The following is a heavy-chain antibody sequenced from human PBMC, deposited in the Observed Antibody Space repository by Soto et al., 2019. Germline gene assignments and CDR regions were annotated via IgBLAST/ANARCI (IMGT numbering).Heavy chain of an antibody. V-gene: IGHV4-4*02. CDR2: IYHSGST. Sequence: SETLSLTCAVSGGSISSSNWWSWVRQPPGKGLEWIGEIYHSGSTNYNPSLKSRVTISVDKSKNQFSLKLSSVTAADTAVYYCASGGGDYDFWSGYSPKAQVGFDYWGRGTLVTVSS. D-gene: IGHD3-3*01. J-gene: IGHJ4*02. CDR1: GGSISSSNW. CDR3: ASGGGDYDFWSGYSPKAQVGFDY.